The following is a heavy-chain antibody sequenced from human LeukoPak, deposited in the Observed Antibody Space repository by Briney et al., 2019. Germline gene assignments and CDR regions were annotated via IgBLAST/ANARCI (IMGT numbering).Heavy chain of an antibody. CDR2: INPSGGST. D-gene: IGHD2-15*01. CDR1: GYTFTSYY. CDR3: ARLTYCSGGSCYPYYYYYYMDV. J-gene: IGHJ6*03. V-gene: IGHV1-46*01. Sequence: ASVKVSFKASGYTFTSYYMHWVRQAPGQGLEWMGIINPSGGSTSYAQKFQGRVTMTTDTSTSTAYMELRSLRSDDTAVYYCARLTYCSGGSCYPYYYYYYMDVWGKGTTVTVSS.